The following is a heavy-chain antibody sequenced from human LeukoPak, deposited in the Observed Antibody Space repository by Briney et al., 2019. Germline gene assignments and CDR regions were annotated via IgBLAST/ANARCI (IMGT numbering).Heavy chain of an antibody. CDR3: ARAVVGYSSSWGSGRLSDYYYYYYYYMDG. CDR2: INPNSGGT. J-gene: IGHJ6*03. V-gene: IGHV1-2*02. D-gene: IGHD6-13*01. CDR1: GYTFTGYY. Sequence: ASVKVSCKASGYTFTGYYMHWVRQAPGQGLEWMGWINPNSGGTNYAQKFQGRVTMTRDTSISTAYMELSRLRSDDTAVYYCARAVVGYSSSWGSGRLSDYYYYYYYYMDGWGKGTTVTISS.